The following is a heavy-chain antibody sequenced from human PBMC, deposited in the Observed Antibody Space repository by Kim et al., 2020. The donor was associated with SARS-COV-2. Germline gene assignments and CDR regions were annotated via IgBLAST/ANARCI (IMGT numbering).Heavy chain of an antibody. D-gene: IGHD3-16*01. J-gene: IGHJ6*02. Sequence: DAVKGRLTLSRDNSKNTLYLQRNSLRAEDTAVYYCARSLGGGYYYGMDVWGQGTTVTVSS. V-gene: IGHV3-30*03. CDR3: ARSLGGGYYYGMDV.